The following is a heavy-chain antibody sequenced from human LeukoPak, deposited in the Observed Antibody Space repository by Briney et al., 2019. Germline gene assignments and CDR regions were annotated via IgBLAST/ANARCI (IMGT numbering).Heavy chain of an antibody. Sequence: AGGSLRLSCAASGFTFSDHYMDWVRQAPGKGLEWVGRVRNKDSSYTTQYAASVKGRFTISRDDSKNSLYLQMNSLKTEDTAMYYCARDPGPYYDSSGYYDGWFDPWGQGTLVTVSS. V-gene: IGHV3-72*01. CDR2: VRNKDSSYTT. CDR3: ARDPGPYYDSSGYYDGWFDP. J-gene: IGHJ5*02. D-gene: IGHD3-22*01. CDR1: GFTFSDHY.